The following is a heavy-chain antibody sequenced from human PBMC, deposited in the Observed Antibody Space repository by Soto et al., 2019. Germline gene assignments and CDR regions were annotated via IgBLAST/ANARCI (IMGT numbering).Heavy chain of an antibody. D-gene: IGHD3-10*01. CDR2: AYHSGST. CDR3: ARSPPSSYYGGSGTFDY. CDR1: GGFTSTNNW. J-gene: IGHJ4*02. V-gene: IGHV4-4*02. Sequence: QLQLQESGPGLVRPSGTLSLTCAVSGGFTSTNNWWSWVRQPPGKGREWIGDAYHSGSTEYNPSLKSRVSISVDNSKNQISLKLASATAADTGVYYCARSPPSSYYGGSGTFDYWGQGTLVTVSS.